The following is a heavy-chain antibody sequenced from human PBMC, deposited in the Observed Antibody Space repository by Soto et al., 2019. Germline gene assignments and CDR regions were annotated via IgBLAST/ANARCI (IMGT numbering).Heavy chain of an antibody. V-gene: IGHV3-23*01. Sequence: GGSLRLSCAASGFTFSSYAMSWVRQAPGKGLEWVSAISGSGGSTYYADSVKGRFTISRDNSKNTLYLQMNSLRAEDTAVYYCAKPVTMVRGAIPNWFDPWGQGTLVTSPQ. CDR1: GFTFSSYA. D-gene: IGHD3-10*01. CDR2: ISGSGGST. CDR3: AKPVTMVRGAIPNWFDP. J-gene: IGHJ5*02.